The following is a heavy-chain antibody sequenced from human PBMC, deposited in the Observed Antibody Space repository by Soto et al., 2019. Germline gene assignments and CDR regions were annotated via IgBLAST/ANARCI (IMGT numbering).Heavy chain of an antibody. D-gene: IGHD1-7*01. V-gene: IGHV3-30-3*01. CDR1: GFTFSSYA. CDR3: ARASAITGTTFDS. J-gene: IGHJ4*02. Sequence: QVQLVESGGGVVQPGRSLRLSCAASGFTFSSYAMHWVRQAPGKGLEWVAVISYDGSNKYYADSVKGRFTISRDNSKNSLYLQMTSLRSEDTAVYYSARASAITGTTFDSWGQATLVTVSS. CDR2: ISYDGSNK.